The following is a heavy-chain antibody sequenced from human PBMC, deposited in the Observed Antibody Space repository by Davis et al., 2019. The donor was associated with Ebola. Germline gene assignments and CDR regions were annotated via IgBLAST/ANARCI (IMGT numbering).Heavy chain of an antibody. Sequence: PSETLSLTCTVSGGSISSYYWSWIRQPPGKGLEWIGEINHSGSTNYNPSLKSRVTISVDTSKNQFSLKLSSVTAADTAVYYCARRANQGHWYFDLWGRGTLVTVSS. V-gene: IGHV4-34*01. CDR2: INHSGST. CDR1: GGSISSYY. J-gene: IGHJ2*01. CDR3: ARRANQGHWYFDL.